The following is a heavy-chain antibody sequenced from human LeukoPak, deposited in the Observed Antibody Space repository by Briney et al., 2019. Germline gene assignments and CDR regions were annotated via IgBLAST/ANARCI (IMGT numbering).Heavy chain of an antibody. CDR2: VNANGGST. CDR3: VEGRSYGNNGRDI. V-gene: IGHV3-64D*06. D-gene: IGHD5-18*01. J-gene: IGHJ6*01. Sequence: GGSLRLACPCTAFIYSSCAMHWVGQAPGTGLEYVSTVNANGGSTYYADSVKGRFTVSRDNSKNMLYLQMSSLRAEDTAVYYFVEGRSYGNNGRDIWGQGTTVTVSS. CDR1: AFIYSSCA.